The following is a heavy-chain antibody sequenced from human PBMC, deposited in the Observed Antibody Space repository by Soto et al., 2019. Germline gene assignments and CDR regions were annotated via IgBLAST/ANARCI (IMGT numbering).Heavy chain of an antibody. CDR3: ARGLYYDILTGYYKGSDY. CDR1: GGSFSGYY. Sequence: SETLSLTCAVYGGSFSGYYWSWIRQPPGKGLEWIGEINHSGSTNYNPSLKSRVTISVDTSKNQFSLKLSSVTAADTAVYYCARGLYYDILTGYYKGSDYWGQGTLVTVSS. D-gene: IGHD3-9*01. CDR2: INHSGST. J-gene: IGHJ4*02. V-gene: IGHV4-34*01.